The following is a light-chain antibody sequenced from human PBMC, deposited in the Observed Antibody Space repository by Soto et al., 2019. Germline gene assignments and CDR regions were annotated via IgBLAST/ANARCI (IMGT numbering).Light chain of an antibody. CDR2: GAS. J-gene: IGKJ5*01. CDR1: QSVSSSY. CDR3: QQSGSSPRT. Sequence: EIVLTQSPGTLSLSPGERATLSCRASQSVSSSYLAWYQQKPGQAPRLLIYGASSSATGIPDRFSGSGSGTDFTLSISRLEPEDFAVYYCQQSGSSPRTFGQGKRLEIK. V-gene: IGKV3-20*01.